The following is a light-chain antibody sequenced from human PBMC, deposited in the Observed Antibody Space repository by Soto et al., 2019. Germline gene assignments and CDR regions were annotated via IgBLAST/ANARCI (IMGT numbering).Light chain of an antibody. CDR3: QQYGSSPIT. CDR2: GAS. CDR1: QGVNSNY. V-gene: IGKV3-20*01. Sequence: EVVLTQSPGTLSLSPGERATLSCRASQGVNSNYLAWYRQKPGQAPRLLIFGASTRATGIPDTVSGSGSGTDFTLTISRLEPEDFAVYYCQQYGSSPITFGQGTKLEIK. J-gene: IGKJ2*01.